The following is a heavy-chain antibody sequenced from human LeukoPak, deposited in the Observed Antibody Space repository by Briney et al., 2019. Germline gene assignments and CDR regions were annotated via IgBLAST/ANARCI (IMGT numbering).Heavy chain of an antibody. Sequence: GGSLRLSCAASGFTFSSYAMNWVRQAPGKGLEWVSTTSSTGGSTYYADSVKGRFTISRDNPRNTLYLQMNSLRAEDTAVYYCATGREGNSDDYKYSQHWGQGTLVTVSS. V-gene: IGHV3-23*01. J-gene: IGHJ1*01. CDR1: GFTFSSYA. CDR2: TSSTGGST. CDR3: ATGREGNSDDYKYSQH. D-gene: IGHD5-12*01.